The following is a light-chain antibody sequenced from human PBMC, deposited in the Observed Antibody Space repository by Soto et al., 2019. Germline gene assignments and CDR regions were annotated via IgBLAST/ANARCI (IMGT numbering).Light chain of an antibody. J-gene: IGKJ3*01. V-gene: IGKV3-11*01. CDR1: QSLRSS. CDR3: QQRSSWPIT. CDR2: DAY. Sequence: VMTQSPATLSVSPGERATLSCRASQSLRSSLAWYQQKPGQAPRLLIYDAYSRAADIPARFSGSGSGTDFTLTISSLEPEDFAIYYCQQRSSWPITFGPGTKVDIK.